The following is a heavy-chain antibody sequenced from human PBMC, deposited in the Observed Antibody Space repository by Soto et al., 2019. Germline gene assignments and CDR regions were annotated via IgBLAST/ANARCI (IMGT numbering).Heavy chain of an antibody. CDR2: ISANGGAI. CDR1: GFTFNSHS. CDR3: ARIGTGSNSDY. J-gene: IGHJ4*02. Sequence: EVQLVESGGGLVKPGGSLRLSCAASGFTFNSHSMNWVRQAPGKGLEWVSSISANGGAIFYGDSVKGRFMFSRDNSENILYLQMSSLRADDTAIYYCARIGTGSNSDYWGQGTLVTVSS. V-gene: IGHV3-21*04. D-gene: IGHD3-10*01.